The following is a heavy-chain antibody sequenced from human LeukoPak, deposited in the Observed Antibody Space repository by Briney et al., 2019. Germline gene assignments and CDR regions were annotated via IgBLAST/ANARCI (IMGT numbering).Heavy chain of an antibody. CDR1: GVSFSSYA. D-gene: IGHD3-10*01. CDR3: ARDSGSSSAVDY. Sequence: PGGSLRLSCTASGVSFSSYAMYWVRQAPGKGLEYVSAISSNGGSTYYANSVKGRFTISRDNSKNTLYLQMGSLRVEDVAVYYCARDSGSSSAVDYWGQGALVTVSS. CDR2: ISSNGGST. V-gene: IGHV3-64*01. J-gene: IGHJ4*02.